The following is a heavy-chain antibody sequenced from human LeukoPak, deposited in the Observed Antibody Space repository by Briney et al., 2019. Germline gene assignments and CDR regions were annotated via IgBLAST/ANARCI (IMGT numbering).Heavy chain of an antibody. CDR1: GDSVSSNSAA. CDR3: ARDMGLPGYSGYANWFDP. D-gene: IGHD5-12*01. V-gene: IGHV6-1*01. Sequence: PSQTLSLTCAISGDSVSSNSAAWNWIRQSPSRGLEWLGRTYYRSKWYNDYAVSVKSRITINPDTSKNQFSLQLNSVTPEDTAVYYCARDMGLPGYSGYANWFDPWGQGTLVTVSS. J-gene: IGHJ5*02. CDR2: TYYRSKWYN.